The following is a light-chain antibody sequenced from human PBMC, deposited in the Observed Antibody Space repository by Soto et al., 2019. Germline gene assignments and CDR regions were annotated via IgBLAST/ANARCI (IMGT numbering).Light chain of an antibody. V-gene: IGKV3-20*01. CDR2: GAS. CDR1: QSVSSSY. J-gene: IGKJ1*01. Sequence: EIVLTQSPGTLSLSPGERATLSCRASQSVSSSYLAWYQQKPGQAPRLLIYGASSRATGIPDRFSGSGSGTDFTLTISRLELEDFAVYYCQQYGSSGTLGQGTKVNIK. CDR3: QQYGSSGT.